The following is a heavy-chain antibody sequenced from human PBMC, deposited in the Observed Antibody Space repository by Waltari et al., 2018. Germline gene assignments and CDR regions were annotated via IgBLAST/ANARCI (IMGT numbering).Heavy chain of an antibody. V-gene: IGHV3-21*01. J-gene: IGHJ4*02. Sequence: EVQLVESGGGLVKPGGSLRHSCAASGLTSGSYSINRIRRAAGKGLEWFASISSSSYIYYADSVKGRFTISSDNAKNSLYLQINSPRAEDTAVYYCARGDDILTGYRVWGQGTLVTVSS. CDR1: GLTSGSYS. CDR2: ISSSSYI. CDR3: ARGDDILTGYRV. D-gene: IGHD3-9*01.